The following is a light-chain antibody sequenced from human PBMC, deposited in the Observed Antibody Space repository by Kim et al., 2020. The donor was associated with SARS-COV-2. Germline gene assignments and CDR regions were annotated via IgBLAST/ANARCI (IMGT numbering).Light chain of an antibody. CDR1: SSDVGGYNY. Sequence: GQSVTISCTGTSSDVGGYNYVSWYQLHPCKAPKLMIYAVTERPSGVPDRFSGSKSGNTAFLTISGLQAEDEADYYCSSYADSSSLLFGGGTKVTVL. V-gene: IGLV2-11*01. CDR3: SSYADSSSLL. J-gene: IGLJ3*02. CDR2: AVT.